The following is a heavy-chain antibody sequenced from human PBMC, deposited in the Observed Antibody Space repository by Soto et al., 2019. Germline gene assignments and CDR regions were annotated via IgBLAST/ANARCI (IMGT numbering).Heavy chain of an antibody. Sequence: GGSLRLSCAASGFTFSSYGMNWVRQAPGKGLEWVSYISSTSSTINYADSVKGRFTISRDNAKKSLYLQMNSLRVGDTAVYYCARGGAARPDYWGQGTLGTVSS. CDR3: ARGGAARPDY. CDR2: ISSTSSTI. D-gene: IGHD6-6*01. J-gene: IGHJ4*02. CDR1: GFTFSSYG. V-gene: IGHV3-48*01.